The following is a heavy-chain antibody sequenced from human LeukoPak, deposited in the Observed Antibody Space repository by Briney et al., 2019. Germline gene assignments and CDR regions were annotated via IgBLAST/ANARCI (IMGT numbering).Heavy chain of an antibody. CDR3: ARGTFASSSWSHYYYYMDV. V-gene: IGHV1-2*02. J-gene: IGHJ6*03. CDR2: INPNSGGT. CDR1: GYTLTELS. D-gene: IGHD6-13*01. Sequence: ASVKVSCKVSGYTLTELSMHWVRQAPGQGLEWMGWINPNSGGTNYAQKFQGRVTMTRDTSISTAYMELSRLRSDDTAVYYCARGTFASSSWSHYYYYMDVWGKGTTVTISS.